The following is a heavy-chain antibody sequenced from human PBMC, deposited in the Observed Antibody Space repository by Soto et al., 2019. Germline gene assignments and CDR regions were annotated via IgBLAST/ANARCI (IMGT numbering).Heavy chain of an antibody. D-gene: IGHD6-13*01. J-gene: IGHJ6*02. Sequence: GESLKISCKGSGYSFTSYWIGWVRQMPGKGLEWVGIIYPGDSDTRYSPSFQGQVTISADKSISTAYLQWSSLKASDTAMYYCARQRYSSSWFLVSGGYYYGMDVWGQGTTVTVSS. CDR3: ARQRYSSSWFLVSGGYYYGMDV. V-gene: IGHV5-51*01. CDR1: GYSFTSYW. CDR2: IYPGDSDT.